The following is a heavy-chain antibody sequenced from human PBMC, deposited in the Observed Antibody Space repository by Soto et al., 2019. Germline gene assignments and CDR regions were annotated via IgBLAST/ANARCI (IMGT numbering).Heavy chain of an antibody. J-gene: IGHJ4*02. V-gene: IGHV4-31*03. CDR2: IYYSGST. CDR1: GGSISSGAYY. D-gene: IGHD3-10*01. Sequence: SETLSLTCTVSGGSISSGAYYWNWIRQHAGKGLECIGYIYYSGSTYYNPSLKSRVTISVDTSKNQFSLKLSSVTAADTAVYYCVRDLGRGAPTYADYWGQGTLVTVSS. CDR3: VRDLGRGAPTYADY.